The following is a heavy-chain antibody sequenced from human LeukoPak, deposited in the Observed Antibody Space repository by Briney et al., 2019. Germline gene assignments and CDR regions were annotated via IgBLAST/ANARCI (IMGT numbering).Heavy chain of an antibody. CDR3: ARDPYCSSTSCGMDV. V-gene: IGHV3-30-3*01. Sequence: RGSLRLSCAASGFTFSSYAMHWVRQAPGKGLEWVAVISYDGSNKYYADSVKGRFTISRDNSKNTLYLQMNSLRAEDTAVYYCARDPYCSSTSCGMDVWGQGTTVTVSS. D-gene: IGHD2-2*01. CDR1: GFTFSSYA. J-gene: IGHJ6*02. CDR2: ISYDGSNK.